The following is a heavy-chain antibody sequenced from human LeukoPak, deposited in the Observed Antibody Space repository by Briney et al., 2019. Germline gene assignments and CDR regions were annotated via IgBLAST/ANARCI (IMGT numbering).Heavy chain of an antibody. D-gene: IGHD2-15*01. Sequence: SETLSLTCVVSGGSVSGYYWGWIRQPPGRGLEWIGYVYYSGSTNYNPSFKSRITISVDTSRNQFSLQLSSVTAADTAVYYCARVPVVVAGKYYFDYWGQGTLVTVS. CDR2: VYYSGST. V-gene: IGHV4-59*02. J-gene: IGHJ4*02. CDR3: ARVPVVVAGKYYFDY. CDR1: GGSVSGYY.